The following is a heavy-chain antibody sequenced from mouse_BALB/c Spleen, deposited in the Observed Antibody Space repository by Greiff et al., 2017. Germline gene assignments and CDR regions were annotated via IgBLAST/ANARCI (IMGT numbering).Heavy chain of an antibody. CDR1: GFTFSDFY. Sequence: EVNVVESGGGLVQPGGSLRLSCATSGFTFSDFYMEWVRQPPGKRLEWIAASRNKANDYTTEYSASVKGRFIVSRDTSQSILYLQMNALRAEDTAIYYCARDARGPYYYAMDYWGQGTSVTVSS. CDR2: SRNKANDYTT. V-gene: IGHV7-1*02. J-gene: IGHJ4*01. CDR3: ARDARGPYYYAMDY.